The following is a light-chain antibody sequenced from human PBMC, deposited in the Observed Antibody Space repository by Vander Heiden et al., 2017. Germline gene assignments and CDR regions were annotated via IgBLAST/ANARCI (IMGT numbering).Light chain of an antibody. J-gene: IGKJ5*01. V-gene: IGKV3-20*01. CDR1: QSVSSSY. Sequence: IVLTPSPGTLSLSPAERATLSCRASQSVSSSYLAWYQQKPGQAPRLLIYGASSRATGIPDRVSGSGSGTDFTLTISRLEPEDFAVDYCQQYGSSPPKTFGQGTRLEIK. CDR3: QQYGSSPPKT. CDR2: GAS.